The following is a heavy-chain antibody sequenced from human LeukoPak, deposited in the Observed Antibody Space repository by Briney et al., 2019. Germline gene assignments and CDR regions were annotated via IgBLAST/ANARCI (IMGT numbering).Heavy chain of an antibody. CDR3: TTVLLHYYYYGMDV. CDR1: GFTFSNAW. D-gene: IGHD2/OR15-2a*01. CDR2: IKSKTDGGTT. V-gene: IGHV3-15*07. J-gene: IGHJ6*02. Sequence: GGSLRLSCAASGFTFSNAWMNRVRQAPRKGLEWVGRIKSKTDGGTTDYAAPVKGRFTISRDDSKNTLYLQVNSLKTEDTAVYYCTTVLLHYYYYGMDVWGQGTTVTVSS.